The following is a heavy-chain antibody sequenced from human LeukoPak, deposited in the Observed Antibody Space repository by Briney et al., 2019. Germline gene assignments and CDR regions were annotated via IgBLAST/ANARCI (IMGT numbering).Heavy chain of an antibody. Sequence: GASVKVSCKASGYTFTSYGISWVRQAPGQGLEWMGWISAYKGNTNYAQKLQGRVTMTTDTSTSTAYTELRSLRSDDSAVYYCARDLENSSGWDLDYWGQGTLVTVSS. J-gene: IGHJ4*02. CDR2: ISAYKGNT. V-gene: IGHV1-18*01. CDR1: GYTFTSYG. D-gene: IGHD6-19*01. CDR3: ARDLENSSGWDLDY.